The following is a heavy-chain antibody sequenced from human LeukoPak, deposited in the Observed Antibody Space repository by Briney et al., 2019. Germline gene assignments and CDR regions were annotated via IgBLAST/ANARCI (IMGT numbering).Heavy chain of an antibody. CDR2: INPNTGNT. CDR1: GYIFTSFD. J-gene: IGHJ5*02. CDR3: AREGVDTSWHYNWFDP. D-gene: IGHD2-2*01. Sequence: ASVKVSCKASGYIFTSFDINWVRQATGQGLEWMGWINPNTGNTDYAQKFQGRVTMTRNSSISTAYMDLSSLRSEDTAVYYCAREGVDTSWHYNWFDPWGQGTLVTVSS. V-gene: IGHV1-8*01.